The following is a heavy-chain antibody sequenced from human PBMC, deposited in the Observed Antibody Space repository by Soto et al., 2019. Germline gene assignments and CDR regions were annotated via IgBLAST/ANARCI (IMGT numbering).Heavy chain of an antibody. V-gene: IGHV3-23*01. J-gene: IGHJ4*02. CDR2: ISGSGAST. Sequence: GESLKISCVAAGFTFIKYALAWVRQAPGKGLEWVSAISGSGASTYDADSVKGRFTISRDNSNNTLYLQMNSLRAEDTAVYYCAKTPGVITVITSFDHWGQGTPVTVSS. CDR3: AKTPGVITVITSFDH. CDR1: GFTFIKYA. D-gene: IGHD3-16*01.